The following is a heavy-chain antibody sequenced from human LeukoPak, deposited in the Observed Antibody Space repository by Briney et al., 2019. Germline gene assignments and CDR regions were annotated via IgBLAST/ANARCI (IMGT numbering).Heavy chain of an antibody. Sequence: PGGSLRLSCAASGFTFSSFGMHWVRQAPGQGLEWVAFIRYDGTNKYYADSVKGRFTISRDNSKNTLSLQMNSLRAEDTALYYCTKDLRYCYADNHSKMDEHDYWGQGTLVTVSS. D-gene: IGHD4-23*01. J-gene: IGHJ4*02. CDR1: GFTFSSFG. CDR3: TKDLRYCYADNHSKMDEHDY. CDR2: IRYDGTNK. V-gene: IGHV3-30*02.